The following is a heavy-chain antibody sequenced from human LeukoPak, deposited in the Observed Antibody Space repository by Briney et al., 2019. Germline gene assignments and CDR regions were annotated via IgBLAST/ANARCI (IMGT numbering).Heavy chain of an antibody. CDR1: GFTFSSYA. J-gene: IGHJ5*02. CDR3: AKSERFDP. V-gene: IGHV3-23*01. CDR2: ISGSAGTT. Sequence: GGSLRLSCAASGFTFSSYAMSWVRQAPGKGLEWVSVISGSAGTTYYADSVKGRFTISRDNSKNTLYLQMNSLRAEDSAIYYCAKSERFDPWGQGTLVTVSS.